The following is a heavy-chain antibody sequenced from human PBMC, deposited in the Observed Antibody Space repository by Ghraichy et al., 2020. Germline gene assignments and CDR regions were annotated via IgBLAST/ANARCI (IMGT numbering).Heavy chain of an antibody. CDR1: GFTFSSYA. D-gene: IGHD1-26*01. CDR3: ARDSGSYPSYYFDY. J-gene: IGHJ4*02. V-gene: IGHV3-30-3*01. Sequence: GGSLRLSCAASGFTFSSYAMHWVRQAPGKGLEWVAVISYDGSNKYYADSVKGRFTISRDNSKNTLYLQMNSLRAEDTAVYYCARDSGSYPSYYFDYWGQGTLVTVSS. CDR2: ISYDGSNK.